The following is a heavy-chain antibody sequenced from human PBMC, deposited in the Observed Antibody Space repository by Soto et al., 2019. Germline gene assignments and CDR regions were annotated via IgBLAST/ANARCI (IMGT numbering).Heavy chain of an antibody. J-gene: IGHJ5*02. V-gene: IGHV1-3*01. D-gene: IGHD6-19*01. Sequence: ASVKVSCKASGYTFTSYAMHWVRQAPGQRLEWMGWINAGNGNAKYSQKFQGRVTITRDTSASTAYMELSSLRSEDTAVYYCARGVAGPLHWFDPWGQGTVVTVSS. CDR3: ARGVAGPLHWFDP. CDR1: GYTFTSYA. CDR2: INAGNGNA.